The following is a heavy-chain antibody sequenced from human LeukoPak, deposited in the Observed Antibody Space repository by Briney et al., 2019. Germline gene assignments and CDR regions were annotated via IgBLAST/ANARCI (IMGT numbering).Heavy chain of an antibody. CDR2: ISGSGGST. Sequence: PGGSLRLSCAASGFTFSSYGMHWVRQAPGKGLEWVSAISGSGGSTYYADSVKGRFTISRDNSKNTLYLRMNSLRAEDTAVYYCAKDEIYCSSTSCPGRPFDYWGQGTLVTASS. CDR1: GFTFSSYG. D-gene: IGHD2-2*01. J-gene: IGHJ4*02. V-gene: IGHV3-23*01. CDR3: AKDEIYCSSTSCPGRPFDY.